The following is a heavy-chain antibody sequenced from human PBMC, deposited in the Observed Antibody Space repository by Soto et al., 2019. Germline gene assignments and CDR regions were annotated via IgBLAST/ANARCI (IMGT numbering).Heavy chain of an antibody. CDR1: GYTFTSYG. D-gene: IGHD3-22*01. CDR3: ARGHTYYYDSSGYYY. V-gene: IGHV1-18*01. CDR2: ISAYNGNT. Sequence: ASVKVSCKASGYTFTSYGISWVRQAPGQGLEWMGWISAYNGNTNYAQKLQGRVTMTTDTSTSTAYMELRSLRSDDTAVYYCARGHTYYYDSSGYYYWGQGTLVTVSS. J-gene: IGHJ4*02.